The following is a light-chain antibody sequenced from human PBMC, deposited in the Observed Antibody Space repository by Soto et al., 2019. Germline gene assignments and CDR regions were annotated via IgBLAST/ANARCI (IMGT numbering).Light chain of an antibody. Sequence: EIVMTQSPATLSVSPGERATLSCRASQTVSGNLAWYQQKPGQAPRLLIYGTSTRATGISARFSGSGSGTDFTLTISSLEPEDFAVYYCQQRSNWPHTFGGGTKVEIK. V-gene: IGKV3-15*01. CDR1: QTVSGN. CDR3: QQRSNWPHT. CDR2: GTS. J-gene: IGKJ4*01.